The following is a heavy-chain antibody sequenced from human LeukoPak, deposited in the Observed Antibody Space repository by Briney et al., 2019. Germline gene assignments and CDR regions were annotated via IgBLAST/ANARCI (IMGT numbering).Heavy chain of an antibody. V-gene: IGHV3-21*01. CDR2: ISSNSSYI. J-gene: IGHJ6*02. CDR3: ARELDVWRYPPHYGIDV. Sequence: RGSLRLSCAASGFTFSSYSMNWVRQAPGKGLEWVSSISSNSSYIYYADSLKGRFTISGDNAKNSLYLQMNSLRADDTAVYYCARELDVWRYPPHYGIDVWGQGTTVTVSS. CDR1: GFTFSSYS. D-gene: IGHD1-1*01.